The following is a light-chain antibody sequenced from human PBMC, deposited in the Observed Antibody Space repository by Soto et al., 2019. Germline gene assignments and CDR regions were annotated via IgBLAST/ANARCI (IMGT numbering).Light chain of an antibody. J-gene: IGKJ1*01. V-gene: IGKV1-5*01. CDR2: DAY. CDR3: QQYNSYSRT. Sequence: DIQMTQSPSTLSASVGDRVTITCRARQSISSWLAWYQQKPGKAHKLLIYDAYSLESGVPSRLSGSGSGTEFTLTISSLQTDDFATYYCQQYNSYSRTFGQGTKVEIK. CDR1: QSISSW.